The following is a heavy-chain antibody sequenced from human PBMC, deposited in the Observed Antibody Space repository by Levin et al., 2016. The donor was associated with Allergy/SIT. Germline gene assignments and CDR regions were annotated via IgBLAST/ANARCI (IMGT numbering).Heavy chain of an antibody. CDR1: GFTFSSYG. CDR2: ISYDGSNK. D-gene: IGHD5-12*01. CDR3: VKGGGALDY. J-gene: IGHJ4*02. V-gene: IGHV3-30*18. Sequence: GGSLRLSCAASGFTFSSYGMHWVRQAPGKGLEWVAVISYDGSNKYYADSVKGRFTISRDNSKNTLYLQMNSLRAEDTAVYYCVKGGGALDYWGQGTLVTVSS.